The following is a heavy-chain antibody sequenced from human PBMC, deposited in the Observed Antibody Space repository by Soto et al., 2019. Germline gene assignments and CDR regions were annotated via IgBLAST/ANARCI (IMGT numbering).Heavy chain of an antibody. V-gene: IGHV1-18*01. J-gene: IGHJ3*02. CDR3: ARGGSYYEDAIHGAFDI. Sequence: QVQLVQSGAEVKKPGASVKVSCKASGYTFTSYGISWVRQAPGQGLEWMGWISDYNGNTKYAQKLQGRVTMTTDTSTSTAYMELRSLISDDTAVYYCARGGSYYEDAIHGAFDIWGQGTMVTVSS. D-gene: IGHD1-26*01. CDR1: GYTFTSYG. CDR2: ISDYNGNT.